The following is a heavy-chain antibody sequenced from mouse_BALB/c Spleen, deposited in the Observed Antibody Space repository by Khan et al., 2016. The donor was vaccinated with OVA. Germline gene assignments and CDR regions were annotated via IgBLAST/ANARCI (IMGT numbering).Heavy chain of an antibody. J-gene: IGHJ3*01. V-gene: IGHV1-77*01. CDR3: ARRNYFGYTFAY. CDR2: ISPGSGDT. Sequence: QVQLQQPGAELARPGASVKLSCKASGYTFTDFYINWVKQRTGQGLEWIGEISPGSGDTYYNEKFTGKATLTADKSSSTAYMQLSRLTSDASAVYFCARRNYFGYTFAYWGQGTLITVSA. D-gene: IGHD1-2*01. CDR1: GYTFTDFY.